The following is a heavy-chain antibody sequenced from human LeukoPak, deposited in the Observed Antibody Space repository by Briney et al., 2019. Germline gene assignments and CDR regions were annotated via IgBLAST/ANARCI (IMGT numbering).Heavy chain of an antibody. V-gene: IGHV3-30*18. CDR2: ISYDGSNK. CDR3: AKDRTAGYDGLVDY. D-gene: IGHD5-12*01. CDR1: GFTFSTYG. J-gene: IGHJ4*02. Sequence: GGSLRLSCTESGFTFSTYGMHRVRQAPGKGLEWVAVISYDGSNKYYTDSVKGRFTISRDNSKNTLYLQMNSLRAEDTAVYYCAKDRTAGYDGLVDYWGQGTLVTVSS.